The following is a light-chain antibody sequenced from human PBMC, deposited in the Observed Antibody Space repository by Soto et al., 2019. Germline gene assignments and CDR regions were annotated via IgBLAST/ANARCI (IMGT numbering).Light chain of an antibody. CDR1: QDIYNS. CDR2: AAS. J-gene: IGKJ3*01. V-gene: IGKV1-33*01. CDR3: QQYDSLPPT. Sequence: DIQMTQAPSSLSASVGDRVTITCQASQDIYNSLNWYHQRPGKAQELLSYAASNLETGVPSRFSGSGSVTDFTFTINGLHPEDIATYYCQQYDSLPPTFGPGTNVHIK.